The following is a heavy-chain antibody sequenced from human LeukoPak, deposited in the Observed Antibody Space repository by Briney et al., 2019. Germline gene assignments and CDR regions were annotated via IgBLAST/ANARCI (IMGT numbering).Heavy chain of an antibody. CDR3: VRGFYDSGTSSGYFQH. D-gene: IGHD3-10*01. J-gene: IGHJ1*01. Sequence: SETLSLTCTVSGGSINDYYWSWIRQPPGKRLEWIGYIYYSGTTNYNPSLKSRVTISVDTSKTQFSLSLSSVTAADTAVYYCVRGFYDSGTSSGYFQHWGQGTLVTVSS. CDR1: GGSINDYY. CDR2: IYYSGTT. V-gene: IGHV4-59*01.